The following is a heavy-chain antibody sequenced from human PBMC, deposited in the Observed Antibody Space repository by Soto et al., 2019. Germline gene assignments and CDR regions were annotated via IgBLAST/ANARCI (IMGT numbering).Heavy chain of an antibody. V-gene: IGHV3-23*01. CDR2: ISGSGGST. CDR3: AMESGRGSGWPHTTDY. J-gene: IGHJ4*02. Sequence: EVQLLESGGGLVQPGGSLRLSCAASGFTFSSYAMSWVRQAPGKGLEWVSAISGSGGSTYYADSVKGRFTISRDNSKNTLYLQMNSLRAEDTAVYYCAMESGRGSGWPHTTDYWGQGTLVTVSS. D-gene: IGHD6-19*01. CDR1: GFTFSSYA.